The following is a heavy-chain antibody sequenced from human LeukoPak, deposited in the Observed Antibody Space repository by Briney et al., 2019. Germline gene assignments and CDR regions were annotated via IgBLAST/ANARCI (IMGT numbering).Heavy chain of an antibody. V-gene: IGHV1-18*01. CDR2: ISAYNGNT. Sequence: VASVKVSCKASGYTFTSCGISWVRQAPGQGLEWMGWISAYNGNTNYAQKLQGRVTMTTDTSTSTAYMELRSLRSDDTAVYYCARESNVDTAMDFDYWGQGTLVTVSS. D-gene: IGHD5-18*01. J-gene: IGHJ4*02. CDR1: GYTFTSCG. CDR3: ARESNVDTAMDFDY.